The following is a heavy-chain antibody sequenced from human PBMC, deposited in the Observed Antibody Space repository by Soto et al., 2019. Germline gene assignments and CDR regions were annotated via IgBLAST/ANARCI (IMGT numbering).Heavy chain of an antibody. CDR3: AKEGGLSGSYYISSSYYFDY. V-gene: IGHV3-30*18. D-gene: IGHD1-26*01. CDR2: ISYDGSNT. J-gene: IGHJ4*02. Sequence: PGGSLRLSCVSSGFTISSYGMHWVLQAPGKGLEWVAIISYDGSNTYYADSVKGRFTISRDNSKNTLYLQMNSLRAEDTSVYYCAKEGGLSGSYYISSSYYFDYWGQGTLVTVSS. CDR1: GFTISSYG.